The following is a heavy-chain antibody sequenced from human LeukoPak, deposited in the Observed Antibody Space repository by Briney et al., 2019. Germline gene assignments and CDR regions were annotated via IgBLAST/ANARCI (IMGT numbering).Heavy chain of an antibody. V-gene: IGHV3-21*01. Sequence: GGSLRLSCAASGFTFSSYSMNWVRQAPGKGLEWVSSISSSSSYIYYADSVKGRFTISRDNAKNSLYLQMNSPRAEDTAVYYCAREGGNAFDIWGQGTMVTVSS. J-gene: IGHJ3*02. CDR2: ISSSSSYI. CDR3: AREGGNAFDI. D-gene: IGHD2-15*01. CDR1: GFTFSSYS.